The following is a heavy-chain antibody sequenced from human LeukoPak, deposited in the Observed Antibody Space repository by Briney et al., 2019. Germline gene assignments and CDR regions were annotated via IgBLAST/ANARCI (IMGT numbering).Heavy chain of an antibody. V-gene: IGHV1-69*13. J-gene: IGHJ5*02. CDR3: AGAAAADLRFGWFDP. D-gene: IGHD6-13*01. Sequence: SVKVSCKASGGTFSSYAISWVRQAPGQGLEWMGGIIPIFGTANYAQKFQGRVTITADESTSTAYMELSSLRSEDTAVYYCAGAAAADLRFGWFDPWGQGTLVTVPS. CDR2: IIPIFGTA. CDR1: GGTFSSYA.